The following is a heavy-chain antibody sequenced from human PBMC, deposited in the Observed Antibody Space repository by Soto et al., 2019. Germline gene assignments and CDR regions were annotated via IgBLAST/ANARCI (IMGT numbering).Heavy chain of an antibody. CDR1: GYTFTSYA. CDR2: INAGNGNT. CDR3: AIGVSLYWYFDL. V-gene: IGHV1-3*01. J-gene: IGHJ2*01. Sequence: QVQLVQSGAEVKKPGASVQVSCKASGYTFTSYAMHWVRQAPGQRLEWMGWINAGNGNTKYSQKFQGRVTITRDTSASTAYMDLSSLRSEDRVVYFCAIGVSLYWYFDLWCRGTLVTVSS.